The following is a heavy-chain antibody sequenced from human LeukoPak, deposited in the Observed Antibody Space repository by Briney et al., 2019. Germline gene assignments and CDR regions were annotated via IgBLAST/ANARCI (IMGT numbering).Heavy chain of an antibody. CDR2: FDPEDGET. CDR3: ATTKVGAANAFDI. CDR1: GYTLTELS. D-gene: IGHD1-26*01. J-gene: IGHJ3*02. V-gene: IGHV1-24*01. Sequence: ASGKVSWKVAGYTLTELSMHWVRQAAGKVREWMGGFDPEDGETIYAQKFQGRVTMTEDTSTDTAYMELSSLRSEDTAVYYCATTKVGAANAFDIWGQGTMVTVSS.